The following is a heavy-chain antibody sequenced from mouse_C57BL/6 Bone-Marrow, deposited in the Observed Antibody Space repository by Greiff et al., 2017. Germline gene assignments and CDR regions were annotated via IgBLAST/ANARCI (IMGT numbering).Heavy chain of an antibody. CDR1: GYTFTSYW. Sequence: QVQLKQPGAELVRPGSSVKLSCKASGYTFTSYWMHWVKQRPIQGLEWIGNIDPSDSDTHYNQKFKDKATLTVDKSSSTAYMQLSSLTSEDSAVYYCAREVYYGYSWFAYWGQGTLVTVSA. CDR3: AREVYYGYSWFAY. D-gene: IGHD2-2*01. V-gene: IGHV1-52*01. J-gene: IGHJ3*01. CDR2: IDPSDSDT.